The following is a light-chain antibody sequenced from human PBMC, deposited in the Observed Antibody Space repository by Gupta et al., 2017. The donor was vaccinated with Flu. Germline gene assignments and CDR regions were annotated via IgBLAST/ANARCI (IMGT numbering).Light chain of an antibody. CDR1: QGLLFNSNSRNY. Sequence: RSSQGLLFNSNSRNYLAWYQQKPGQPPKLLIYWASTRESGVPDRFNGSGSGTDFTLTISSLQAEDVAVYYCQQYYATLALTFGGGTKVEIK. J-gene: IGKJ4*01. V-gene: IGKV4-1*01. CDR2: WAS. CDR3: QQYYATLALT.